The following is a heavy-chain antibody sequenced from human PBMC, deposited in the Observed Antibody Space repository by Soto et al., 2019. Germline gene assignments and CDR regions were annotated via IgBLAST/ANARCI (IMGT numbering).Heavy chain of an antibody. CDR2: IIPIFGTA. Sequence: SAKVSCKDPRVTFSSYAISLLRQYKGQWLECMLGIIPIFGTANYAQKFQGRVTITADESTSTAYMELSSLRSEDTAVYYCARVGIVGLTGTTDYYYGMEVWGQGTTVTVSS. V-gene: IGHV1-69*13. CDR1: RVTFSSYA. CDR3: ARVGIVGLTGTTDYYYGMEV. J-gene: IGHJ6*02. D-gene: IGHD1-20*01.